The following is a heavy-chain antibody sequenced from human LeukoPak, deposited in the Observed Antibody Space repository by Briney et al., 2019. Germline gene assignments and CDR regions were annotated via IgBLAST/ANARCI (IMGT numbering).Heavy chain of an antibody. D-gene: IGHD2-15*01. CDR1: GGSISSYY. CDR3: AREVVVVAANNCFDP. Sequence: SETLSLTCTVSGGSISSYYWSWIRQPARKGLEWIGRIYTSGGTNYNPSLKSRVTISVATSKTQFFLKLSSVTAAETAVYYCAREVVVVAANNCFDPWGQGTLVTVSS. V-gene: IGHV4-4*07. J-gene: IGHJ5*01. CDR2: IYTSGGT.